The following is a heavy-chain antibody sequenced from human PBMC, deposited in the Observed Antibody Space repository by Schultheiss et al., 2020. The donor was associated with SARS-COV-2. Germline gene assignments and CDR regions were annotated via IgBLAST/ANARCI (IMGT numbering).Heavy chain of an antibody. D-gene: IGHD3-10*01. Sequence: GGSLRLSCSASGFTFSDSGMNWVRQAPGKGLEWVSFISSSSSTIYYADSVKGRFTISRDNAKNSLYLQMNSLRAEDTAIYYCARSRGGMDVWGKGTTVTVSS. CDR3: ARSRGGMDV. J-gene: IGHJ6*03. CDR1: GFTFSDSG. V-gene: IGHV3-48*01. CDR2: ISSSSSTI.